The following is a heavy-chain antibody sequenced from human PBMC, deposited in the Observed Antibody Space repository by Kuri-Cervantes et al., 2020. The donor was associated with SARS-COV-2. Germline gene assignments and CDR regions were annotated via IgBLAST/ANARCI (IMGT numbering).Heavy chain of an antibody. Sequence: LSPTCAASGFTFSSYSMNWVRQAPGKGLEWVSSISSSSSYIYYADSVKGRFTISRDNAKNSLYLQMNSLRAEDTAVYYCARGGPVRFLEWLSRDDAFDIWGQGTMVTVSS. CDR2: ISSSSSYI. J-gene: IGHJ3*02. V-gene: IGHV3-21*01. D-gene: IGHD3-3*01. CDR3: ARGGPVRFLEWLSRDDAFDI. CDR1: GFTFSSYS.